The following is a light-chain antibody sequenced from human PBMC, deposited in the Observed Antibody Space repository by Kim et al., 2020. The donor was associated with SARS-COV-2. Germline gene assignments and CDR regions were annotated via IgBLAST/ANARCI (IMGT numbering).Light chain of an antibody. CDR1: QSVGNNY. V-gene: IGKV3-20*01. Sequence: EIVLTQSPGTLSLSPGERATLSCRASQSVGNNYLAWYQQKPGQAPRLLIYHASNRATGIPDRFSGSGSGTDFTLTISRLEPEDFAVYYCHQYAYAPLTFGGGTKVDIK. CDR3: HQYAYAPLT. CDR2: HAS. J-gene: IGKJ4*01.